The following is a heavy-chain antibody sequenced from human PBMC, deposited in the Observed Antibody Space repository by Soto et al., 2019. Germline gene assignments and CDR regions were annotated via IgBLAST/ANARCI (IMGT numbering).Heavy chain of an antibody. CDR2: ISGYSGNT. CDR3: ARDDLAVAGAFLDY. D-gene: IGHD6-19*01. V-gene: IGHV1-18*01. Sequence: QVQVVQSGAEVKKPGASVRVSCTAYVYTFTSHGVNRVRQAPGQGLEWMGWISGYSGNTKYSHKFQGRITMTMDTSTSTAYMEVRSLRSDDTAVYYCARDDLAVAGAFLDYWGQGTPVTVSS. J-gene: IGHJ4*02. CDR1: VYTFTSHG.